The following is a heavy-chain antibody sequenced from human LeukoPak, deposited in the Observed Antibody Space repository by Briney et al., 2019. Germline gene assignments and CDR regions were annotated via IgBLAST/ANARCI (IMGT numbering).Heavy chain of an antibody. J-gene: IGHJ6*02. CDR1: GGSISSYF. V-gene: IGHV4-4*07. Sequence: SETLSLTCTVSGGSISSYFRSWIRQPAGKGLEWIGRIYTSGITNYNPSLKSRVTMSVDTSKNQFSLKLSSVTAADTAVYYCARDLGPDCSSTRCYALDVWGQGTTVTVSS. CDR3: ARDLGPDCSSTRCYALDV. D-gene: IGHD2-2*01. CDR2: IYTSGIT.